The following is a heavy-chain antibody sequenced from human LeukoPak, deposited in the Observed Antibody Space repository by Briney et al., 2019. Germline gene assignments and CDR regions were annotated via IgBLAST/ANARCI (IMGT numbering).Heavy chain of an antibody. Sequence: SETLSLTCTVSGGSISSTIYYWGWIRQPPGKGLECIGSIYYSGSTYYNSSLTSRVTISVDTSINQFSLKLTSVTAADTAVYYCARTRSGYSTLGYWGQGTLVTVSS. CDR2: IYYSGST. CDR3: ARTRSGYSTLGY. V-gene: IGHV4-39*07. J-gene: IGHJ4*02. CDR1: GGSISSTIYY. D-gene: IGHD1-26*01.